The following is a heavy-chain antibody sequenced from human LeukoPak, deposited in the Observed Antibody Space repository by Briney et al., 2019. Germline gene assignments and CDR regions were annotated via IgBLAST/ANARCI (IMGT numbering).Heavy chain of an antibody. Sequence: GGSLRLSCAASGFTFSSFWMTWVRQAPGKGLEWVANIKQDGSDKHYVDSVKGRVTISRDNARNSLYLQMNSLRAEDTAVYYCARLTGSKADGMDVWGQGTTVTVSS. CDR2: IKQDGSDK. V-gene: IGHV3-7*01. D-gene: IGHD1-14*01. J-gene: IGHJ6*02. CDR1: GFTFSSFW. CDR3: ARLTGSKADGMDV.